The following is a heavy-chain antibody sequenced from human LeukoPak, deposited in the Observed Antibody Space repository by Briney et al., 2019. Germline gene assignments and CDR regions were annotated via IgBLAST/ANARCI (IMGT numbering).Heavy chain of an antibody. CDR3: ARQGNSYGLLDP. J-gene: IGHJ5*02. Sequence: SETLSLTCAVYGGSFSAYYWSWIRQPPGKGLEWIGEINHSGSANYNPSLKSRVTISVDTSKNQFSLKLNSLTAADTAVYYCARQGNSYGLLDPWGQGTLVTVSS. CDR1: GGSFSAYY. D-gene: IGHD5-18*01. V-gene: IGHV4-34*01. CDR2: INHSGSA.